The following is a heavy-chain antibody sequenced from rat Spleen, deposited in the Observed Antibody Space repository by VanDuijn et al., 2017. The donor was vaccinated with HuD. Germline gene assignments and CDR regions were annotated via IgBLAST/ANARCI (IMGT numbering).Heavy chain of an antibody. J-gene: IGHJ3*01. Sequence: EVQLVESDGGLVQPGRSLKLSCAASGFAFSDFYMAWVRQAPTKGLEWIASISSDGDNTYYRDSVKGRFTISRDNAENTQYLQMDSLRSEDTATYYCTRHGGLRNWFAYWVQGTLVTVSS. CDR3: TRHGGLRNWFAY. CDR1: GFAFSDFY. D-gene: IGHD1-11*01. V-gene: IGHV5S13*01. CDR2: ISSDGDNT.